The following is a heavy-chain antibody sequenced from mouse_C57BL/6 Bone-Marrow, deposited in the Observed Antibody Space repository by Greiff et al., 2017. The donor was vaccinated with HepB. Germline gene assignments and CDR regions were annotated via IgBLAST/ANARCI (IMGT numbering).Heavy chain of an antibody. J-gene: IGHJ2*01. V-gene: IGHV1-52*01. CDR1: GYTFTSYW. CDR3: ERKGHLYYFDY. Sequence: QVQLQQPGAELVRPGSSVKLSCKASGYTFTSYWMHWVKQRPIQGLEWIGNIDPSDSETHYNQKFKDKATLTVDKSSSTAYMQLSSLTSEDSAVYYCERKGHLYYFDYWGQGTTLTVSS. CDR2: IDPSDSET.